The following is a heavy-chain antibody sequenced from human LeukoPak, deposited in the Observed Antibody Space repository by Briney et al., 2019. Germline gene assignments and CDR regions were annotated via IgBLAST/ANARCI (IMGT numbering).Heavy chain of an antibody. CDR1: GFTFSGYI. J-gene: IGHJ4*02. Sequence: GGSLRLSCAASGFTFSGYIMNWVRQAPGKGLEWVSYSSSGGSAIYYADSVKGRFTISRDNAKNSLYLQVNSLRAEDTAVYYCVRDPSVAGDDYWGQGTLVTVSS. CDR3: VRDPSVAGDDY. D-gene: IGHD6-19*01. CDR2: SSSGGSAI. V-gene: IGHV3-48*04.